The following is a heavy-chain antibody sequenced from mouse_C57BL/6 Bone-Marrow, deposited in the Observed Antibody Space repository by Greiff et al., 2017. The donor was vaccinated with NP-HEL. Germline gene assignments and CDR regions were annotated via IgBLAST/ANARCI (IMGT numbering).Heavy chain of an antibody. CDR2: ISDGGSYT. CDR1: GFTFSSYA. Sequence: DVKLVESGGGLVKPGGSLKLSCAASGFTFSSYAMSWVRQTPEKRLEWVATISDGGSYTYYTDNVKGRFTISRDNAKNNLYLQMSHLKSEDTAMYYCAREEVNLGRVDYWGQGTTLTVSS. V-gene: IGHV5-4*01. CDR3: AREEVNLGRVDY. J-gene: IGHJ2*01. D-gene: IGHD4-1*01.